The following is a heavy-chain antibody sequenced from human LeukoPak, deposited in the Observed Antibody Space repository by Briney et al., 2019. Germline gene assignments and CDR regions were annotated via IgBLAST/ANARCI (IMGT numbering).Heavy chain of an antibody. CDR2: IRYDGSNK. D-gene: IGHD1-14*01. J-gene: IGHJ5*02. Sequence: TGGSLRLSCAASGFTFSSYGMHWVRQAPGKGLEWVAFIRYDGSNKYYADSVKGRFTISRDNSKNTLYLQMNSLRAEDTAVYYCARAAQPGFDPWGQGTLVTVSS. V-gene: IGHV3-30*02. CDR3: ARAAQPGFDP. CDR1: GFTFSSYG.